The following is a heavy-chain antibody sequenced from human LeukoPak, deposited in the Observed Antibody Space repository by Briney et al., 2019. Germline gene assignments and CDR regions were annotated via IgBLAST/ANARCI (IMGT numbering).Heavy chain of an antibody. CDR3: ARAAYSSTWYSRYFDL. D-gene: IGHD6-13*01. V-gene: IGHV3-13*01. J-gene: IGHJ2*01. CDR1: GFFFSDYD. Sequence: GGSLRLSCAASGFFFSDYDMHWVRQVPGKGLEWVSGIGTAGEIYYPGSVKGRFTISRENAKNSLYLQMNSLRAGDTAVYYCARAAYSSTWYSRYFDLWGRGTLVTVSS. CDR2: IGTAGEI.